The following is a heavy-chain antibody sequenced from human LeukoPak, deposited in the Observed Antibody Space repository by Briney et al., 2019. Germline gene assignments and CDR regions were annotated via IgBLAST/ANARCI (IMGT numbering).Heavy chain of an antibody. D-gene: IGHD3-3*01. CDR1: GFIVSRSY. CDR3: ARDTHDDFWSGYSET. CDR2: IYSSGSA. J-gene: IGHJ5*02. V-gene: IGHV3-66*01. Sequence: PGESLRLSCAASGFIVSRSYMTWVRQAPGRGLEWVSVIYSSGSAFYADSVKDRFITSRDNSKNTLYLQMNRLRADDTAIYYCARDTHDDFWSGYSETWGQGTRVTVSS.